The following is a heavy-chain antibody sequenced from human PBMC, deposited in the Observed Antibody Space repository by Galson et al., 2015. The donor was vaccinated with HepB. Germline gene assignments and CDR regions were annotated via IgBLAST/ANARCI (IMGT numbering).Heavy chain of an antibody. Sequence: SVKVSCKASGYNFISYGIAWVRQAPGRGLEWVGWITGHNGNTHYAQRVQDRVTMTTDRSTGTAYMELRSLRTDDTAVYYCARMPSGWYNWYFDLWGRGTLVSVSS. J-gene: IGHJ2*01. D-gene: IGHD6-13*01. CDR3: ARMPSGWYNWYFDL. CDR1: GYNFISYG. CDR2: ITGHNGNT. V-gene: IGHV1-18*01.